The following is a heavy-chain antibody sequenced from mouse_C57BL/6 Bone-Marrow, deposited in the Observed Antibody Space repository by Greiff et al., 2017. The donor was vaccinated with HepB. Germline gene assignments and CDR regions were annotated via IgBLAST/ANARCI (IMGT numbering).Heavy chain of an antibody. Sequence: EVQLVESGGDLVKPGGSLKLSCAASGFTFSSYGMSWVRQTPDKSLEWVATISSGGSYTDYPDSVKGPFTISRDNAKNTLYLQMSSLKSEDTAMYYCARKQLRMDYWGQGTSVTVSS. V-gene: IGHV5-6*01. CDR3: ARKQLRMDY. D-gene: IGHD3-2*02. J-gene: IGHJ4*01. CDR1: GFTFSSYG. CDR2: ISSGGSYT.